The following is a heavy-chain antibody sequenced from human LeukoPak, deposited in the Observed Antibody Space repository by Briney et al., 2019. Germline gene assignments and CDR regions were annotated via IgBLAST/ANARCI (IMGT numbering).Heavy chain of an antibody. V-gene: IGHV1-46*01. CDR2: INPSGGST. Sequence: ASVKVSCKASGYTFTSYYMHWVRQAPGQGLEWMGIINPSGGSTSYAQKFQGRVTITADESTSTAYMELSSLRSEDTAVYYCARGQDSGSVDYWGQGTLVTVSS. J-gene: IGHJ4*02. CDR3: ARGQDSGSVDY. CDR1: GYTFTSYY. D-gene: IGHD1-26*01.